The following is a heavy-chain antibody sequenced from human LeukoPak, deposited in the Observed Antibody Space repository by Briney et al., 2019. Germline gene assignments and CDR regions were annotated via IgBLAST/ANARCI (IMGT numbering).Heavy chain of an antibody. CDR2: ISYDGSNK. CDR1: GFTFSSYA. D-gene: IGHD1-26*01. J-gene: IGHJ4*02. Sequence: GGSLRLSCAASGFTFSSYAMHWVRQAPGKGLEWVAVISYDGSNKYYADSVKGRFTISRDNSKNTLYLQMNSLRAEDTAVYYCAKDTRDSGSPYYFDYWGQGTLVTVSS. V-gene: IGHV3-30*18. CDR3: AKDTRDSGSPYYFDY.